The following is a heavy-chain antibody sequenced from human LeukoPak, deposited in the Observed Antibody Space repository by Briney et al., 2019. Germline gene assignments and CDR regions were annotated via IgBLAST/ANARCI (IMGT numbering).Heavy chain of an antibody. CDR3: ARWSYYAPYYSWFDP. J-gene: IGHJ5*02. D-gene: IGHD3-10*01. CDR1: GYTFTGYY. Sequence: ASVKVSCKASGYTFTGYYMHWVRQAPGQGLEWMGWINPNSGGTNYAQKFQGRVTMTRDTSISTAYMELSRLRSDDTAVYYCARWSYYAPYYSWFDPWGQGTLVTVSS. V-gene: IGHV1-2*02. CDR2: INPNSGGT.